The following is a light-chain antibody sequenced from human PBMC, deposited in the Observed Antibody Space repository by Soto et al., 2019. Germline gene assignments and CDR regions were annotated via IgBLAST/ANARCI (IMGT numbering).Light chain of an antibody. CDR2: WES. J-gene: IGKJ4*01. CDR3: QQYYSTPPLT. V-gene: IGKV4-1*01. CDR1: QSVLYSSNNKNY. Sequence: DIVMTQSPDSLAVSLGERATINCKSSQSVLYSSNNKNYLAWYQQKPGQHPKLLIYWESTRESGVPDRFSGSGSGTDFTLTISSLQAEDVAVYYCQQYYSTPPLTFGGGTQVEIK.